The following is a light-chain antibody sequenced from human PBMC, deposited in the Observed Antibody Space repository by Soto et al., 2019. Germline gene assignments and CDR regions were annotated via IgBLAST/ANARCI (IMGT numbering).Light chain of an antibody. V-gene: IGLV1-40*01. CDR2: GNN. J-gene: IGLJ1*01. Sequence: QLVLTQPPSVSGAPGQRVTISCTGSSSNIGAGYDVHWYQQLPGTAPKLLIFGNNNRPSGVPDRFSGSKSGTSASLAITGLQAEDEAVYYCQSYDSSLSVSYVFGTGTKLTVL. CDR1: SSNIGAGYD. CDR3: QSYDSSLSVSYV.